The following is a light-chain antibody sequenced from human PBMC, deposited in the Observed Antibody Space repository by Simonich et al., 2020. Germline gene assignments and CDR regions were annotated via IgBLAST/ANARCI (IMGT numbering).Light chain of an antibody. CDR3: QQYNNWPPWT. CDR2: GAS. CDR1: QSVSSN. Sequence: EIVMTQSPATLSVSPGERATLSCRASQSVSSNLAWYQQKPVQAPRLLRYGASTRATGNPARFSGSGSGTEFTLTISSMQSEDVAVYYCQQYNNWPPWTFGQGTKVEIK. J-gene: IGKJ1*01. V-gene: IGKV3-15*01.